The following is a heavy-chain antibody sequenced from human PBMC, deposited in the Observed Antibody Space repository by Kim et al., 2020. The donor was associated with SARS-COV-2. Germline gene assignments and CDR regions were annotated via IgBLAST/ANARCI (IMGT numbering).Heavy chain of an antibody. CDR2: ISDSGGRT. Sequence: GGSLRLSCTASGFTFTSYAMTWVRQAPGKGLEWVSGISDSGGRTYYGDPVRGRFTIFRDNSKSTLYLQLNTLRVEDTALYYCAKAGQRLVWGYFDYGGQGTLVTVSS. CDR3: AKAGQRLVWGYFDY. CDR1: GFTFTSYA. V-gene: IGHV3-23*01. J-gene: IGHJ4*02. D-gene: IGHD6-13*01.